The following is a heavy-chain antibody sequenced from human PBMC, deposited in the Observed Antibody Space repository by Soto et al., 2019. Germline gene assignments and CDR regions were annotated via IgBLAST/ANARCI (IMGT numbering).Heavy chain of an antibody. D-gene: IGHD6-6*01. V-gene: IGHV3-64*01. CDR2: ISSNGVGT. CDR1: GFTLSGYA. CDR3: ARRARPDFYYMDV. Sequence: EVQLAESGGGLAQPGGSLRLSCAASGFTLSGYAMDWVRQATGKGLEYVSCISSNGVGTYYANSVQGRFTISRDNSKNTVYLQMGSLRPEDMAVYYCARRARPDFYYMDVWGKGTTVTVSS. J-gene: IGHJ6*03.